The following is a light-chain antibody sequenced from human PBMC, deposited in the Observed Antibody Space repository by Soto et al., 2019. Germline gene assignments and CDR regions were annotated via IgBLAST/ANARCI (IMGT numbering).Light chain of an antibody. Sequence: QSVLTQPASVSGSPGQSITISCTGTSSDVGGYNYVSWYQQHPGKAPQLIMCEVMSRPSGVSNRFSGSKSGNTASLTISGLQAEDEADYYCSSYTRSSSLVFGTGTKVTGL. CDR1: SSDVGGYNY. J-gene: IGLJ1*01. CDR2: EVM. V-gene: IGLV2-14*01. CDR3: SSYTRSSSLV.